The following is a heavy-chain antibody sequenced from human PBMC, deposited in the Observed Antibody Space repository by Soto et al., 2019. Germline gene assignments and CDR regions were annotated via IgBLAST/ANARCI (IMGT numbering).Heavy chain of an antibody. CDR1: GFTFSDHY. CDR3: TRVSLGSRRSSDY. Sequence: EVQLVESGGGLVQPEGSLRLSCAASGFTFSDHYMDWVRQAPGKGLEWVGRIKNKANSYTTEYAAPVKGRFIISRDDSKNTVFLQMNRLKTDDTAVYYCTRVSLGSRRSSDYWGQGILVTGSS. D-gene: IGHD6-13*01. CDR2: IKNKANSYTT. J-gene: IGHJ4*02. V-gene: IGHV3-72*01.